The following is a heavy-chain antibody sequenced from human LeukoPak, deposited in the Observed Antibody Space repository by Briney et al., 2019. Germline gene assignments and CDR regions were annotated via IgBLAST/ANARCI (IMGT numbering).Heavy chain of an antibody. J-gene: IGHJ5*02. Sequence: PGGSLRLCCSASGFTFSSYWIRWVRRAPGKVLEWVANIKQDGSEKYYVDSVKGRFTVSRDNAKHSLYLQMNSLRAEHTAAYYCARDSPPPLYSSRWYVVENWFDPWGQGTLVTVSS. V-gene: IGHV3-7*01. CDR1: GFTFSSYW. CDR2: IKQDGSEK. D-gene: IGHD6-13*01. CDR3: ARDSPPPLYSSRWYVVENWFDP.